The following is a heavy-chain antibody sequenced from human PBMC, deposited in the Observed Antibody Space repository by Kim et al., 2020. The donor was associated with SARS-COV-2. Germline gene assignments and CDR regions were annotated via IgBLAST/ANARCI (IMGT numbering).Heavy chain of an antibody. CDR3: VRGPQGTYDY. CDR2: ANNDGRST. V-gene: IGHV3-74*01. Sequence: GGSLRLSCTASGFTFSSYWMHWVRQAPGEGPVWVARANNDGRSTSYADSVRGRFTISRDNAKNTLDLQMNSLRAEDTAVYYCVRGPQGTYDYWGQGTLGT. J-gene: IGHJ4*02. CDR1: GFTFSSYW.